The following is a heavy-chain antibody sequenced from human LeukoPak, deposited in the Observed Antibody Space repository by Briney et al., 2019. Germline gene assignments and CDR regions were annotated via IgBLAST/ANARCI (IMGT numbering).Heavy chain of an antibody. CDR2: IYYSGST. Sequence: SQTLSLTCTVSGGSISSGDYYWSWIRQPPGKGLEWIRYIYYSGSTYYNPSLKSRVTISIQTSKKQLSLKLTSVTAADTAVYYCAGDYGDLLTGIRFDTWGQGTLVTVSS. V-gene: IGHV4-30-4*01. CDR1: GGSISSGDYY. D-gene: IGHD4-17*01. J-gene: IGHJ5*02. CDR3: AGDYGDLLTGIRFDT.